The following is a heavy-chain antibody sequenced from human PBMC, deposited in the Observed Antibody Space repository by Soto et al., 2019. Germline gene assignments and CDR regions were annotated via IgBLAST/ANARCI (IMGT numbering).Heavy chain of an antibody. CDR3: ARTTPDQTTGDYAARGFFDAFDI. Sequence: EVQLVESGGGLVQPGGSLRLSCAASGFTFSSYWMSWVRQAPGKGLEWVANIKQDGSEKYYVDSVKGRFTISRDNAKNSLYLQMNSLRAEDTAVYYCARTTPDQTTGDYAARGFFDAFDIWGQGTMVTVSS. J-gene: IGHJ3*02. D-gene: IGHD4-17*01. CDR2: IKQDGSEK. CDR1: GFTFSSYW. V-gene: IGHV3-7*01.